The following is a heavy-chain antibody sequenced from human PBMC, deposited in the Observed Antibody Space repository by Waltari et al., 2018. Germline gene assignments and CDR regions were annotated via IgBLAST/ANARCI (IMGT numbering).Heavy chain of an antibody. CDR1: GGSFSGYY. CDR3: ARRGYSGYDFDY. Sequence: QVQLQQWGAGLLKPSETLSLTCAVYGGSFSGYYWSWIRQPPGKGLEWIGEINHSGSTNYNPSLKSRVTISVDTSKNQFSLKLSSVTAADTAVYYCARRGYSGYDFDYWGQGTLVTVSS. D-gene: IGHD5-12*01. J-gene: IGHJ4*02. CDR2: INHSGST. V-gene: IGHV4-34*01.